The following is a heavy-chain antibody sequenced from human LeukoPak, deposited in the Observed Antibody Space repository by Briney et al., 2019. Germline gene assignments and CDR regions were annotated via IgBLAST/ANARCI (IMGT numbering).Heavy chain of an antibody. CDR1: GFTFSSYA. CDR3: AKHAKFYYDSSGYLDY. J-gene: IGHJ4*02. V-gene: IGHV3-23*01. CDR2: ISTTGGST. D-gene: IGHD3-22*01. Sequence: PGGSLRLSCAASGFTFSSYAMSWVRQAPGKGLEWVSAISTTGGSTDYADSVKGRFTISRDNSKNTLYLQMNSVRAEDTAVYYCAKHAKFYYDSSGYLDYWGQGTLVTVSS.